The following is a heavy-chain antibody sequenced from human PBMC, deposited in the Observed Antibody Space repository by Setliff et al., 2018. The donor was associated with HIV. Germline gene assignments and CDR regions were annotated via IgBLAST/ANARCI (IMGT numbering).Heavy chain of an antibody. CDR2: ISGYNGHT. V-gene: IGHV1-18*01. Sequence: EASVKVSCKASGYTFSSFAMSWVRQAPGQGLEWVAWISGYNGHTNYAQRFQGRVTVTTDTSTSTAYMELRNLRSDDTAVYFCARVGPFEFDSSGYAEFWGQGTPVTVSS. CDR3: ARVGPFEFDSSGYAEF. D-gene: IGHD3-22*01. J-gene: IGHJ4*02. CDR1: GYTFSSFA.